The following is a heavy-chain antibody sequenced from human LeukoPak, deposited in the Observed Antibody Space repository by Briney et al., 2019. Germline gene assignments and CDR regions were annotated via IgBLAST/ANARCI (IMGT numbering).Heavy chain of an antibody. J-gene: IGHJ4*02. CDR1: GYTFTSYG. V-gene: IGHV1-18*01. D-gene: IGHD3-3*01. CDR2: ISAYNGNT. Sequence: ASVKVSCKASGYTFTSYGISWVRQAPGQGLEWMGWISAYNGNTNFAQKLQGRVTMTTDTSTSTAYMELRSLRSDDTAVYYCARHNYDFWSGYCDYWGQGTLVTVSS. CDR3: ARHNYDFWSGYCDY.